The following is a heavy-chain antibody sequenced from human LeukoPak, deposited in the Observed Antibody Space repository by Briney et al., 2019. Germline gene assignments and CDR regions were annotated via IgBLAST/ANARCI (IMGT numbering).Heavy chain of an antibody. J-gene: IGHJ4*02. Sequence: GGSLRLSCAASGFTFSGYGMSWVRQAPGKGLEWVSSVSGDGDNIYYADSVKGRFSISRDNSKDTLYLQMNSLRAEDTAVYYCAKDRGGWYVPDYWGQGTLVTVSS. CDR2: VSGDGDNI. D-gene: IGHD6-19*01. CDR3: AKDRGGWYVPDY. CDR1: GFTFSGYG. V-gene: IGHV3-23*01.